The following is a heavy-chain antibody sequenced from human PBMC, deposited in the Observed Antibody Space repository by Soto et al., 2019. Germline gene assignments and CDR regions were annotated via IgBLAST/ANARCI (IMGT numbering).Heavy chain of an antibody. CDR3: VWGQYSFDY. V-gene: IGHV3-30*03. Sequence: QVQLVESGGGVVQPGRSLRLSCAASGFAFTTYGMHWVREGPGKGLDWVAAISYDGSNKFYADSVKGRFTISRDNSKNTLYLQMNRQRPEDTALYYCVWGQYSFDYRGQGTLVIVSS. D-gene: IGHD7-27*01. CDR2: ISYDGSNK. CDR1: GFAFTTYG. J-gene: IGHJ4*02.